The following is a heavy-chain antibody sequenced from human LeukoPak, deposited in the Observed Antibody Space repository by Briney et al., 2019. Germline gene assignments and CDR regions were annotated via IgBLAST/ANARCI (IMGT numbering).Heavy chain of an antibody. V-gene: IGHV3-30*03. Sequence: PGRSLRLSCAASGFTFSSYGMHWVRQAPGKGLEWVAVISYDGSNKYYADSVKGRFTVSRDNSKNTLYLQMNSLRTEDTAVYYCASPLDQWSSFSYLYYWGQGTLVTVSS. CDR3: ASPLDQWSSFSYLYY. J-gene: IGHJ4*02. CDR2: ISYDGSNK. CDR1: GFTFSSYG. D-gene: IGHD5-18*01.